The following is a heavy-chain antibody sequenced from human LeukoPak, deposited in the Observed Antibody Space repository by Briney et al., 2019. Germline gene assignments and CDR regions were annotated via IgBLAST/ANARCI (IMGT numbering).Heavy chain of an antibody. V-gene: IGHV3-30*02. CDR1: EFIFSNYG. Sequence: PGGSLRLSCAASEFIFSNYGIHWVRQAPGKGLEWVAFIRYDGSSRYYADSVKGRFSISRDNSKHTVSLQMNSLRGEDTAVYYCAREVAIWGQGILVTVSS. CDR2: IRYDGSSR. D-gene: IGHD2-15*01. J-gene: IGHJ4*02. CDR3: AREVAI.